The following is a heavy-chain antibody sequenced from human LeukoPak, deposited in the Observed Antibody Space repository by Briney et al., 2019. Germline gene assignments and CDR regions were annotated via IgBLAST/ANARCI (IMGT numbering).Heavy chain of an antibody. CDR3: ARGQYSSSWTGTYYYDYYGMYV. CDR1: GGSISMYS. D-gene: IGHD6-13*01. J-gene: IGHJ6*02. CDR2: IYYSGST. V-gene: IGHV4-59*01. Sequence: PSETLSLTCTVAGGSISMYSWSWIRQPPGKGLEWIGYIYYSGSTNYNPSLKSRVTITVDTSKTQFSLKVSSVTAADAGVYYCARGQYSSSWTGTYYYDYYGMYVWGQGTTVTVSS.